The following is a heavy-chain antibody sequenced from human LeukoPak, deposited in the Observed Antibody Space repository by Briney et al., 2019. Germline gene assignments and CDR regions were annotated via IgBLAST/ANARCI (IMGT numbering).Heavy chain of an antibody. J-gene: IGHJ3*02. CDR2: ISGSGGST. CDR1: GFTFSSYA. Sequence: PGGSLRLSCVASGFTFSSYAMSWVRQTPEKGLEWVSAISGSGGSTYYADSVKGRFTISRDNSKNTLYLQMNSLRAEDTAVYYCANMYYYDSSGLDAFDIWGQGTMVTVSS. V-gene: IGHV3-23*01. CDR3: ANMYYYDSSGLDAFDI. D-gene: IGHD3-22*01.